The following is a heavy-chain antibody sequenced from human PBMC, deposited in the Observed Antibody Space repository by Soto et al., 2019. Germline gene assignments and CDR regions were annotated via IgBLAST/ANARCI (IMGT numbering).Heavy chain of an antibody. CDR1: GFTFSSYA. D-gene: IGHD6-6*01. CDR3: AKDRRYSSSSRTCEY. J-gene: IGHJ4*02. CDR2: ISGSGGST. V-gene: IGHV3-23*01. Sequence: EVQLLESGGGLVQPGGSLRLSCAASGFTFSSYAMSWVRQAPGKGLEWVSAISGSGGSTYYADSVKGRFTISRDNSKNTLYLQMNSRRAEDTAVYYCAKDRRYSSSSRTCEYWGQGTLVTVSS.